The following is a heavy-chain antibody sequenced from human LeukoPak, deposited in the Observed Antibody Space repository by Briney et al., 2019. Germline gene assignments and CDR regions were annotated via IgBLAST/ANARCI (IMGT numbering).Heavy chain of an antibody. D-gene: IGHD3-10*01. J-gene: IGHJ4*02. V-gene: IGHV3-21*01. Sequence: GGSLRLSCAASGFTFSSYSMNWVRQAPGKGLEWVSSISSSSSYIYYADSVKCRFTISRDNAKNSLYLQMNSLRAEDTAVYYCARDVRYYYGSGSYPWWGQGTLVTVSS. CDR2: ISSSSSYI. CDR3: ARDVRYYYGSGSYPW. CDR1: GFTFSSYS.